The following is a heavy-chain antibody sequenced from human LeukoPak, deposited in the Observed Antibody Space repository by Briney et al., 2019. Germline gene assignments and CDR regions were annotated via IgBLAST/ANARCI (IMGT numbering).Heavy chain of an antibody. CDR3: AKDRVGYCSSTSCYTGYDY. CDR2: ITWNRDNI. J-gene: IGHJ4*02. D-gene: IGHD2-2*02. V-gene: IGHV3-9*01. Sequence: PGGSLRLSCTISGFTFDDYAMHWVRHTPGKGLEWVAGITWNRDNIGYGDSVKGRFTISRDNVKNVLYLQMNSLRAEDTAVYYCAKDRVGYCSSTSCYTGYDYWGQGTLVTVSS. CDR1: GFTFDDYA.